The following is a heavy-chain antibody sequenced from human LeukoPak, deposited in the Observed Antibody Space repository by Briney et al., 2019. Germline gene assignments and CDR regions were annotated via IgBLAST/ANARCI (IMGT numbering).Heavy chain of an antibody. CDR2: TYYRAKWYN. V-gene: IGHV6-1*01. CDR3: ARGGHLYYYGMDV. CDR1: GDSVSSNSAS. Sequence: SQTLSLTCAISGDSVSSNSASWNWIRQSPSRGLEWLGRTYYRAKWYNDYAVSVKSRITINPATSKNQFSLQLNSVTPEDPAVYSCARGGHLYYYGMDVWGQGTTVTVSS. J-gene: IGHJ6*02. D-gene: IGHD3-16*01.